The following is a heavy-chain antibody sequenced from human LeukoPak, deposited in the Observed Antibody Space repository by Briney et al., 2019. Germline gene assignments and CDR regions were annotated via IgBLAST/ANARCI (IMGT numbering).Heavy chain of an antibody. CDR3: ARDRIVGATNFDS. J-gene: IGHJ4*02. Sequence: GGSLRLSCAASGFTFSSYWMAWVRQAPGKGLEWVANIRQDGGEIYYVDSVKGRFILSRDNAKNSLYLEMNSLRDEDTAVYYCARDRIVGATNFDSWGQGTLVTVSS. V-gene: IGHV3-7*01. CDR2: IRQDGGEI. CDR1: GFTFSSYW. D-gene: IGHD1-26*01.